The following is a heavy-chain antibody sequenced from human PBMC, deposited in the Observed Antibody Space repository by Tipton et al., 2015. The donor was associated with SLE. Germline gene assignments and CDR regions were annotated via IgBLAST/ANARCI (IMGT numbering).Heavy chain of an antibody. V-gene: IGHV4-34*01. Sequence: TLSLTCTVSGGSISGYSWTWIRQPPGKGLEWIGEINHSGSTNYNPSLKSRVTISVDTSKNQFSLKVSSVTAADTAVYYCARGRGAVAGRRYFDLWGRGTLVTVSS. CDR2: INHSGST. CDR3: ARGRGAVAGRRYFDL. D-gene: IGHD6-19*01. J-gene: IGHJ2*01. CDR1: GGSISGYS.